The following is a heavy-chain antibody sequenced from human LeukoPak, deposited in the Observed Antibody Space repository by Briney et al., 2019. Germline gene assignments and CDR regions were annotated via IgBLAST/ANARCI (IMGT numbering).Heavy chain of an antibody. CDR3: ASHPAVAGKYYFDY. D-gene: IGHD6-19*01. J-gene: IGHJ4*02. CDR2: ISGSGGST. CDR1: LFTFSSYA. V-gene: IGHV3-23*01. Sequence: GGSLRLSCAPSLFTFSSYAMSWVRQAPGKGLEWVSAISGSGGSTYYADSVKDRFTISRDNSKNTLYLQMNSLRAEDTAVYYCASHPAVAGKYYFDYWGQGTLVTVSS.